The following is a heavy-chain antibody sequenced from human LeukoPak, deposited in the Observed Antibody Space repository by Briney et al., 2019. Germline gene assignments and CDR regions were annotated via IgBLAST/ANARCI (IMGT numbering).Heavy chain of an antibody. V-gene: IGHV3-21*01. D-gene: IGHD6-13*01. J-gene: IGHJ4*02. CDR1: GFTFSSYS. Sequence: GGSLRLSCAASGFTFSSYSMNWVRQAPGKGLEWVSSISSSSSYIYYADSVKGRFTISRDNAKNSLYLQMNSLRAEDTAVYYCARDLTVAAATLYYFDYWGQGTLVTVSS. CDR3: ARDLTVAAATLYYFDY. CDR2: ISSSSSYI.